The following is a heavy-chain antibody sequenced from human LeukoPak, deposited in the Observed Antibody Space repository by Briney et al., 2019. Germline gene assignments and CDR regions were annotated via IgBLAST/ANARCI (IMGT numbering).Heavy chain of an antibody. Sequence: PSETLSLTCTVSGGSLSSYYWSWLRQPAGKGLEWIGRIYTSGSTNYNPSLKSRVTMSVDTSKNQFSLKLSSVTAADTAVYYCARVSSGWTISGYYYGMDVWGQGTTVTVSS. CDR3: ARVSSGWTISGYYYGMDV. V-gene: IGHV4-4*07. CDR1: GGSLSSYY. CDR2: IYTSGST. D-gene: IGHD6-19*01. J-gene: IGHJ6*02.